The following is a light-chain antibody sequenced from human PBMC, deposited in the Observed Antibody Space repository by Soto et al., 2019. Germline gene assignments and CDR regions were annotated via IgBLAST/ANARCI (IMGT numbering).Light chain of an antibody. J-gene: IGLJ1*01. CDR3: TSWTTSNSYV. Sequence: QSALTQPAAVSGSPAQSITISCTGTNSDVGGYNYVSWYQQHPGKAPKLMIFDVSNRPSGVSNRFSGSKSGNTASLTISGLQAEDEADYYCTSWTTSNSYVFGTGTTVTVL. V-gene: IGLV2-14*01. CDR1: NSDVGGYNY. CDR2: DVS.